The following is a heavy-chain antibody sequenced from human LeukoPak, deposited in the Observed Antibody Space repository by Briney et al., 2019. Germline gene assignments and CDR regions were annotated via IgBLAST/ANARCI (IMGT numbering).Heavy chain of an antibody. V-gene: IGHV1-8*01. CDR2: MSPNSGDT. D-gene: IGHD7-27*01. CDR3: VRTPPNWGFDY. CDR1: GYTFTTHD. Sequence: ASVKVSCKASGYTFTTHDINWVRQATGQGLEWLGWMSPNSGDTGYAQKFQGSVTMTSDSSISTAYMELSSLRSEVTAIYYCVRTPPNWGFDYWGQGTLVTVSS. J-gene: IGHJ4*02.